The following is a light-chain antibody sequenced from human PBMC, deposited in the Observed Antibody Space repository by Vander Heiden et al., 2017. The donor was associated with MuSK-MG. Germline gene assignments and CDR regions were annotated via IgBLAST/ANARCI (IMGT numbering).Light chain of an antibody. CDR3: QVWDSSSDHPRWV. CDR1: NIGSKT. Sequence: SYVPTQPPSVSSAPGQTARTTCGGNNIGSKTVHWYQQKPGQATVLVVYDDSDRHSGIPERFSGSNSGNTATLTISRVEAGDEDDYYCQVWDSSSDHPRWVFGGGTKLTVL. CDR2: DDS. J-gene: IGLJ3*02. V-gene: IGLV3-21*02.